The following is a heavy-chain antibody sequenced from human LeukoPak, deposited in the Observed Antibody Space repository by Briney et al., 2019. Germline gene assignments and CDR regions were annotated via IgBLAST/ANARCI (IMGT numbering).Heavy chain of an antibody. D-gene: IGHD3-22*01. CDR1: GFTVSSNY. J-gene: IGHJ6*03. CDR2: IYYSGST. CDR3: ASYYYDSSGHYYYYYMDV. V-gene: IGHV4-39*07. Sequence: GSLRLSCAASGFTVSSNYMSWVRQPPGKGLEWIGSIYYSGSTYYNPSLKSRVTISVDTSKDQFSLKLSSVTAADTAVYYCASYYYDSSGHYYYYYMDVWGKGTTVTVSS.